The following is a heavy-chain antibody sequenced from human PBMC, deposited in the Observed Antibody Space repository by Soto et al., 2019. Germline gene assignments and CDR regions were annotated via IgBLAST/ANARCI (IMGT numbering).Heavy chain of an antibody. CDR1: GFTFSDYY. CDR2: ISSSGSTI. J-gene: IGHJ4*02. CDR3: ARDQYYDFWSGYYTAGPLDY. V-gene: IGHV3-11*01. Sequence: GGSLRLSCAASGFTFSDYYMSWIRQAPGKGLEWVSYISSSGSTIYYADSVKGRFTISRDNAKNSLYLQMNSLRAEDTAVYYCARDQYYDFWSGYYTAGPLDYWGQGTLVTVSS. D-gene: IGHD3-3*01.